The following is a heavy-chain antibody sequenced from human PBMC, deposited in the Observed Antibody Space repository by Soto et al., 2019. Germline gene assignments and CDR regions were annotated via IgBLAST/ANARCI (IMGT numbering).Heavy chain of an antibody. CDR3: ATGSFTSTGGRIGYHYNAMDV. Sequence: ASVKVSCKSSGGTFSSHSINWVRQAPGQGLEWMGGIIPIFGPANFAKNFQGRVTITADESTTTAYMELSSLTSEDTAVYYCATGSFTSTGGRIGYHYNAMDVWGQGTTVTVSS. D-gene: IGHD1-1*01. J-gene: IGHJ6*02. CDR2: IIPIFGPA. V-gene: IGHV1-69*13. CDR1: GGTFSSHS.